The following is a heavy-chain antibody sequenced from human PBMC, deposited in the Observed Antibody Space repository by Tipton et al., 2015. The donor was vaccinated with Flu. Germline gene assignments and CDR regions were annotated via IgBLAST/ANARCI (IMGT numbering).Heavy chain of an antibody. V-gene: IGHV1-2*02. CDR2: INPNSGGT. D-gene: IGHD2-2*01. CDR1: GYTFTGYY. Sequence: QVQLVQSGAEVKKPGASVKVSCKASGYTFTGYYMHWVRQAPGQGLEWMGWINPNSGGTNYAQKFQGRVTMTRDTSISTAYMELSRLRSDDTAVYYCARDLRCSSTSCTSMDVWGQGTTVTVSS. CDR3: ARDLRCSSTSCTSMDV. J-gene: IGHJ6*02.